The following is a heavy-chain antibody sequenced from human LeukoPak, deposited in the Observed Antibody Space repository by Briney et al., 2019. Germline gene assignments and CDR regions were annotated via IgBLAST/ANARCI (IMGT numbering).Heavy chain of an antibody. Sequence: PGGSLRLSCTASGLILSNYGMHWVRQAPGKGLEWVAFIKFDGSEPKYADSVKGRFTTSRDNSKNTLYLQMNTLRLEDTAVYYCANQKLSGSYLPGYWGQGIVVAVSS. V-gene: IGHV3-30*02. J-gene: IGHJ4*02. D-gene: IGHD3-10*01. CDR3: ANQKLSGSYLPGY. CDR2: IKFDGSEP. CDR1: GLILSNYG.